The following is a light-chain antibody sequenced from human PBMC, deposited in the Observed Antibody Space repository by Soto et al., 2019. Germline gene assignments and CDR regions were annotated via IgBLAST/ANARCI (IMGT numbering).Light chain of an antibody. Sequence: QSALTQPASVSGSPGQSITISCTGSSSDVGNYNYVSRYQQHPGKAPKLMIYDVSNRPSGVSNRFSGSKSGNTASLTISGLQAEDEADYYCSSYTSSSTLYVFGAGTKVTVL. CDR1: SSDVGNYNY. CDR3: SSYTSSSTLYV. V-gene: IGLV2-14*03. CDR2: DVS. J-gene: IGLJ1*01.